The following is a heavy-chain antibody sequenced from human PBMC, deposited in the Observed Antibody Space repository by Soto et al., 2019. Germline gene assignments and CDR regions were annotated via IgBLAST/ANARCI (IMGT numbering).Heavy chain of an antibody. CDR2: IIPILGIA. V-gene: IGHV1-69*04. Sequence: ASVKVSCKASGGTFSSYTISWVRQAPGQGLEWMGRIIPILGIANYAQNFQGRVTITADKSTSTAYMELSSLRSEDTAVYYCAREYCSSTSCYARTNYYMDVWGKGTTVTVSS. CDR3: AREYCSSTSCYARTNYYMDV. D-gene: IGHD2-2*01. J-gene: IGHJ6*03. CDR1: GGTFSSYT.